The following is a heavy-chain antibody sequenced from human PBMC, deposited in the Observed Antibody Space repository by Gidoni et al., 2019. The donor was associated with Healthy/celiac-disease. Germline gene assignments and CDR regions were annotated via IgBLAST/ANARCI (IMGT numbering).Heavy chain of an antibody. V-gene: IGHV3-33*01. CDR2: IWYDGSNK. CDR1: GFTFSSYG. CDR3: AREKISDGGYYYYGMDV. J-gene: IGHJ6*02. Sequence: QVQLVESGGGVVQPGRSLRLSCAASGFTFSSYGMHWVRQAPGKGLEWVAVIWYDGSNKYYADSVKGRFTISRDNSKNTLYLQMNSLRAEDTAVYYCAREKISDGGYYYYGMDVWGQGTTVTVSS.